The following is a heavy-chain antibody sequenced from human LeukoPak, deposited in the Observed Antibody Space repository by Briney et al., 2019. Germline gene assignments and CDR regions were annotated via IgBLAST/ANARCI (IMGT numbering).Heavy chain of an antibody. CDR1: GYTFTSYG. Sequence: ASVKVSCKASGYTFTSYGIIWVRQAPGQGLEWMGWISAYNGNTNYAQKLQGRVTMTTDTSTSTAYMELRSLRSDDTAVYYCASHILTGVWGFYDYWGQGTLVTVSS. CDR2: ISAYNGNT. D-gene: IGHD3-9*01. J-gene: IGHJ4*02. V-gene: IGHV1-18*01. CDR3: ASHILTGVWGFYDY.